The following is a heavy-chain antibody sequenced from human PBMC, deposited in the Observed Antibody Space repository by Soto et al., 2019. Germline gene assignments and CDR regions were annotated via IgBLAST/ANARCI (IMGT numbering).Heavy chain of an antibody. CDR3: ARDSLSYYDFWSGYSAYYYYGMDV. J-gene: IGHJ6*02. Sequence: HPGGSLRLSCAASGFTFSSYSMNWVRQAPGKGLEWVSYISSSSSTIYYADSVKGRFTISRDNAKNSLYLQMNSLRDEDTAVYYCARDSLSYYDFWSGYSAYYYYGMDVWGQGTTVTVSS. V-gene: IGHV3-48*02. CDR1: GFTFSSYS. D-gene: IGHD3-3*01. CDR2: ISSSSSTI.